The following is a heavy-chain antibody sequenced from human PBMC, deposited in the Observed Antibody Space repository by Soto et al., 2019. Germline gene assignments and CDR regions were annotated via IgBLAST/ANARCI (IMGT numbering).Heavy chain of an antibody. D-gene: IGHD6-19*01. Sequence: DVHLMESGGDLVQPGGSVRLSCVASGFTFKDYAMTWVRQAPGQGLEWVSAIGSSGTLTYYADSVRGRVTISRDNSKSLMYLEMNGLRAADTALYFCATIATTGWYIRGHFDHWGQGTLLTVSS. CDR3: ATIATTGWYIRGHFDH. J-gene: IGHJ4*02. V-gene: IGHV3-23*01. CDR2: IGSSGTLT. CDR1: GFTFKDYA.